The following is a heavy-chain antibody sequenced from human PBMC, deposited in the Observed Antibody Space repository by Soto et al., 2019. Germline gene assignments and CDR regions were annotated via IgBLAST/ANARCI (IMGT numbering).Heavy chain of an antibody. J-gene: IGHJ4*02. D-gene: IGHD3-9*01. Sequence: QLQLQESGPGLVKPSETLSHTCTVSGGSISSSSYYWGWIRQPPGKGLEWIGSIYYSGSTSYNPSLKSRVTISVDTSKNQFSLKLSSVTAADTAVYYCARHDWAKPFDYWGQGTLVTVSS. CDR1: GGSISSSSYY. CDR3: ARHDWAKPFDY. CDR2: IYYSGST. V-gene: IGHV4-39*01.